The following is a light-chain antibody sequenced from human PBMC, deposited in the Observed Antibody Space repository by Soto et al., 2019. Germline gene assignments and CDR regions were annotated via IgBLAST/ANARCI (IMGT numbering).Light chain of an antibody. V-gene: IGLV1-40*01. CDR1: SSNIGAGYD. J-gene: IGLJ2*01. CDR3: QSYDISLSGSVV. Sequence: QSVLTQPPSVSGAPGQRVTISCNGSSSNIGAGYDVHWYQQLPGTAPKLLIYGNSNRPSGVPDRFSGSKSGTSASLAITGLQAEDEADYYCQSYDISLSGSVVFGGGTKVTVL. CDR2: GNS.